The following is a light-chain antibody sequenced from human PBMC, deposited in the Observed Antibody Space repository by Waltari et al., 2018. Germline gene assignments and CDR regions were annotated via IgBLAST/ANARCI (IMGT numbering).Light chain of an antibody. Sequence: EIVLTQSPATLSLSPGERATLSCRASQSVSSYLAWYQQKPGQAPRLLIYEAPDRATGIPARFSGSGSGTDFTLTISSLEPEDFAVYYCQQRITWPITFGQGTRLEIK. J-gene: IGKJ5*01. V-gene: IGKV3-11*01. CDR2: EAP. CDR1: QSVSSY. CDR3: QQRITWPIT.